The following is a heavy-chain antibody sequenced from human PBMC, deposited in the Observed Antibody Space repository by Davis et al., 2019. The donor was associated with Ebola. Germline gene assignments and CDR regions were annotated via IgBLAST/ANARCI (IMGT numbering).Heavy chain of an antibody. J-gene: IGHJ4*02. CDR2: IYFSGAT. V-gene: IGHV4-59*01. D-gene: IGHD4-17*01. CDR3: ARDAADDYGVNFDY. Sequence: PSETLSLTCTVSGGSITNYYWDWIRQPPGKGLEWIGHIYFSGATKYNPSLRSRATLSVDTSKNQFYLKLNSVTAADTAVYYCARDAADDYGVNFDYWGQGNLVTVSS. CDR1: GGSITNYY.